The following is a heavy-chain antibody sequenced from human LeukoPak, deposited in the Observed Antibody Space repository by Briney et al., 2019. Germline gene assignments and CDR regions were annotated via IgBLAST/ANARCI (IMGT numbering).Heavy chain of an antibody. CDR1: GGSISSYH. CDR2: IYSSGST. D-gene: IGHD6-13*01. V-gene: IGHV4-4*09. J-gene: IGHJ4*02. Sequence: PSETLSLTCTVSGGSISSYHWSWIRQPPGKGLEWIGYIYSSGSTNYNPSLKSRVTISVDTSKKQFSLKLSSVTAADTALYYCARTYSSSSNFDYWGQGTLVTVSS. CDR3: ARTYSSSSNFDY.